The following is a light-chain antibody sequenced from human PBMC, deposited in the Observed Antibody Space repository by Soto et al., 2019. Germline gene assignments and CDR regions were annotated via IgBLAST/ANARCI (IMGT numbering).Light chain of an antibody. CDR1: SSNIGAGYD. J-gene: IGLJ2*01. Sequence: QSVLTQPPSVSGAPGQRVIISCTGSSSNIGAGYDVHWYQQLPGTAPKLLIFDNSNRPSGVPDRISGSRSGTSASLAITGLQAEDEADYYCQSYDSSLSGSVVFGGGTKLTVL. V-gene: IGLV1-40*01. CDR2: DNS. CDR3: QSYDSSLSGSVV.